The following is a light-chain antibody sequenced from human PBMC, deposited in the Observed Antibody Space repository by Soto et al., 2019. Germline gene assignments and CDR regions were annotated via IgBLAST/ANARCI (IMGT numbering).Light chain of an antibody. Sequence: DVQMTQSPSSLSASVGDRVTITCQASQDINNYLNWYQQKPGKAPKLLIYDASNLETGVPSRFSGSGSGTDFTFTINSLQPEDVATYYCQQYDNRPLTFGGGTRVEIK. V-gene: IGKV1-33*01. CDR2: DAS. CDR1: QDINNY. J-gene: IGKJ4*01. CDR3: QQYDNRPLT.